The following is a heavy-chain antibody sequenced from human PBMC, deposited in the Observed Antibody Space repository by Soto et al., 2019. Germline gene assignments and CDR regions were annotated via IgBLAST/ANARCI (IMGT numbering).Heavy chain of an antibody. D-gene: IGHD3-22*01. CDR1: GYSFTSYG. CDR2: ISAYNGNT. J-gene: IGHJ6*02. Sequence: QVQLVQSGAEVKKPGASVKVSCKASGYSFTSYGISWVRQAPGQGLEWMGWISAYNGNTNYAQKLQGRATMTTDTSTSTAYMELRSLRSDDTAVYYCARGAYYYDSSGYYADYYGMDVWGQGTTVTVSS. CDR3: ARGAYYYDSSGYYADYYGMDV. V-gene: IGHV1-18*01.